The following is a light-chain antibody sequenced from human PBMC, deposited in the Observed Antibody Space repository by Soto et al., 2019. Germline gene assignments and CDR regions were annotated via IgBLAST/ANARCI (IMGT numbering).Light chain of an antibody. V-gene: IGLV1-44*01. Sequence: QSVLTQSPSASGTPGQRVTISCSGSSSNIGSNTVNWYQQLPGTAPKLLIYSNDQRSSGVPDRFSGSKSGTSASLAISGLQSEDEADYYCAAWDDSLNGLVFGGGTKLTVL. CDR2: SND. CDR1: SSNIGSNT. J-gene: IGLJ2*01. CDR3: AAWDDSLNGLV.